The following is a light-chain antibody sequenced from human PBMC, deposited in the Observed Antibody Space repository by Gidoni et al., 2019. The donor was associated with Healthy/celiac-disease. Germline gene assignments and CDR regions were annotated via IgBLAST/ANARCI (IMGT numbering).Light chain of an antibody. CDR1: QSVNSN. Sequence: DIVMTQSPATLSVSPGERATLSCRASQSVNSNLAWYQQKPGQAPRLLIYGASTRATGIPARFSVSGSGTEFTLTISSLQSEDFAVYYCQQYNNWPPLTFXGXTKVEIK. CDR2: GAS. J-gene: IGKJ4*01. CDR3: QQYNNWPPLT. V-gene: IGKV3-15*01.